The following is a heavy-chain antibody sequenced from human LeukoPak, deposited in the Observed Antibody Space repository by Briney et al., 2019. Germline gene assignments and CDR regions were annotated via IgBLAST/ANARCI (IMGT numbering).Heavy chain of an antibody. Sequence: ASVKVSCKASGYTFTGYYMHWVRQAPGQGLEWMGRINPNSGGTNYAQKFQGRVTMTRDTSTSTAYMELSRLRSDDTAVYYCARDLHSSSCPYWGQGTLVTVSS. CDR3: ARDLHSSSCPY. CDR1: GYTFTGYY. V-gene: IGHV1-2*06. CDR2: INPNSGGT. J-gene: IGHJ4*02. D-gene: IGHD6-13*01.